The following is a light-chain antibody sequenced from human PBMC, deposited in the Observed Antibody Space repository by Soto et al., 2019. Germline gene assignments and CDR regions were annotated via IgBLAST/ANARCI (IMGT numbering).Light chain of an antibody. J-gene: IGKJ1*01. CDR1: QTISRS. CDR3: QQYNTYSRT. V-gene: IGKV1-5*03. Sequence: DIQMTQSPSTLSAFVGDRVTITCRASQTISRSLAWYQQKPGKPPKLLIYLASSLESGVPSRFSGSGSGTEFTLTISSLQPDDFATYYCQQYNTYSRTFGQGTKVDIK. CDR2: LAS.